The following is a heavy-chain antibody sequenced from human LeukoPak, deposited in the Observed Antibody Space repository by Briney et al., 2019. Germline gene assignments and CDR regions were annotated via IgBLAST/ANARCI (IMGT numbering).Heavy chain of an antibody. CDR3: GRAVAGRFDY. D-gene: IGHD6-19*01. Sequence: GGSLRLSCATSGSTFRSYTMNWVRQAPGKGPEWVSYISSSDTIYQADSVKGRFTISRDNAKNSLYLRMNSLRAEDTAVYYCGRAVAGRFDYWGQGTLVTVSS. CDR2: ISSSDTI. V-gene: IGHV3-48*01. J-gene: IGHJ4*02. CDR1: GSTFRSYT.